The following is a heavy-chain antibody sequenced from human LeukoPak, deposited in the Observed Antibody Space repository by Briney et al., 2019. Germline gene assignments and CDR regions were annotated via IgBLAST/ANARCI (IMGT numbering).Heavy chain of an antibody. CDR1: GYTFTGHY. V-gene: IGHV1-2*02. D-gene: IGHD6-19*01. J-gene: IGHJ4*02. CDR2: INPNSGDR. CDR3: AREGWDQRDTAAFDH. Sequence: ASVKASCKASGYTFTGHYMHWARQAPGQGLEWMGWINPNSGDRNSAQKFQGRVTMTRDTSISTVYMELSRLGPDDTAVYYCAREGWDQRDTAAFDHWGQGTLVTVSS.